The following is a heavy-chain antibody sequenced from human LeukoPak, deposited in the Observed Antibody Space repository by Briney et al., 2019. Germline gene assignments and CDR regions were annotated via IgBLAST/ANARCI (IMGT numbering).Heavy chain of an antibody. CDR3: ASFKTRGVRRLYYFDY. CDR2: IYYSGST. Sequence: PSETLSLTCTVSGGSISSSSYYWGWIRQPPGKGLEWIGSIYYSGSTYYNPSLKSRVTIFVDTSKNQFSLKLSSVTAADTAVYYCASFKTRGVRRLYYFDYWGQGTLVTVSS. D-gene: IGHD3-10*01. J-gene: IGHJ4*02. CDR1: GGSISSSSYY. V-gene: IGHV4-39*01.